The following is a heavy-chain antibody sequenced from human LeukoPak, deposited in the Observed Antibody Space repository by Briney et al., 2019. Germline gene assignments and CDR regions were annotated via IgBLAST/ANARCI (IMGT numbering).Heavy chain of an antibody. CDR2: IYYSGST. Sequence: SSETLSLTCTVSGGSISSYYWSWIRQPPGKGLEWIGYIYYSGSTNYNPSLKSRVTISVDTSKNQFSLKLSSVTAADTAVYYSARGDRGVTLVWYFDLWGRGTLVTVSS. CDR1: GGSISSYY. J-gene: IGHJ2*01. V-gene: IGHV4-59*01. D-gene: IGHD3-10*01. CDR3: ARGDRGVTLVWYFDL.